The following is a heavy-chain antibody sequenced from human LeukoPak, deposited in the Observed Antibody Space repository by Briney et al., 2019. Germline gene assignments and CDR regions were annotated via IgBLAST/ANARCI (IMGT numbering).Heavy chain of an antibody. CDR2: VYQTGDT. Sequence: SETLSLTCAVSGASVSSDNWWTWVRQSPAKGLEWIGEVYQTGDTNYNPSLKSRVAISLDKSKNQFSLNLTSATAADTAIYYCAKEGKHCSFLSCLIEYWGRGVLVTVSS. D-gene: IGHD2-2*01. CDR3: AKEGKHCSFLSCLIEY. J-gene: IGHJ4*02. CDR1: GASVSSDNW. V-gene: IGHV4-4*02.